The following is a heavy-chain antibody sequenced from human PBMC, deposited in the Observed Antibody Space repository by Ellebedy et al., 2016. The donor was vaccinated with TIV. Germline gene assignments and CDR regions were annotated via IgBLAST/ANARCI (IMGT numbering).Heavy chain of an antibody. J-gene: IGHJ6*02. CDR2: ISYDGSNK. CDR1: GFTFSSYA. CDR3: ARSDMIVVGNAMDV. V-gene: IGHV3-30*04. Sequence: PGGSLRLSCAASGFTFSSYAMHWVRQAPGKGLEWVAVISYDGSNKYYADSVKGRFTISRDKSKNTLYRQMNSLRVEDTAVYYCARSDMIVVGNAMDVWGQGTTVTVSS. D-gene: IGHD3-22*01.